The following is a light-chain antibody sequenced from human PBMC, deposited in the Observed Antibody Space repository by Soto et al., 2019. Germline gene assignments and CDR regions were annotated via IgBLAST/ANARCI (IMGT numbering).Light chain of an antibody. V-gene: IGKV2-28*01. CDR1: QSLLHGNGYNY. Sequence: DIVITQSPLSLSVTPGEPASISCRSSQSLLHGNGYNYLDWYLQKPGQSPQLLIYVGSNRASGVPDRFIGSGSGTDFTLKIRRVEAEDVGVYYCMHAPQSSSTFGQGTKLEIK. CDR3: MHAPQSSST. CDR2: VGS. J-gene: IGKJ2*01.